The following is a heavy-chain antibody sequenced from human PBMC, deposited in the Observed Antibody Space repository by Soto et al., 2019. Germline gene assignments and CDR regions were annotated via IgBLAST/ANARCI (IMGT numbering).Heavy chain of an antibody. V-gene: IGHV1-8*01. CDR3: ARVGWTGYYYYYYGMDV. Sequence: GASVKVSCKASGYTFTSYDINWVRQATGQGLEWMGWMNPNSGNTGYAQKFQGRVTMTRNTSISTAYMELSSLRSEDTAVYYCARVGWTGYYYYYYGMDVWGQGTTVTVSS. J-gene: IGHJ6*02. D-gene: IGHD3-9*01. CDR1: GYTFTSYD. CDR2: MNPNSGNT.